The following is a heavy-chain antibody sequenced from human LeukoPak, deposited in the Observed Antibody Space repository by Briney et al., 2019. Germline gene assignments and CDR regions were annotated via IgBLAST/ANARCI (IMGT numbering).Heavy chain of an antibody. J-gene: IGHJ4*02. CDR2: INPSGGST. CDR3: ARDRGSTVTISGGWFDY. CDR1: GYTFTSYY. V-gene: IGHV1-46*01. D-gene: IGHD4-17*01. Sequence: ASVKVSCKASGYTFTSYYMHWVRQAPGQGREWMGIINPSGGSTSYAQKFQGRVTMTRDTSTSTVYMELSSLRSEDTAVYYCARDRGSTVTISGGWFDYWGQGTLVTVSS.